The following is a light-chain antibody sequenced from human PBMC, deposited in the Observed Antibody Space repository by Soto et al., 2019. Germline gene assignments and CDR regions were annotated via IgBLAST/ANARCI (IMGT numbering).Light chain of an antibody. J-gene: IGKJ1*01. CDR3: EQYDVYWT. V-gene: IGKV1-5*03. Sequence: DIQMTQSPSTLSASVGDRVTITCRASQSTSTWLAWYQQKPAKAPMLLIYRASSLESGVPSRISGSGSGTEYTLTISSRQPDDSATYYGEQYDVYWTFGQGTKVEVK. CDR2: RAS. CDR1: QSTSTW.